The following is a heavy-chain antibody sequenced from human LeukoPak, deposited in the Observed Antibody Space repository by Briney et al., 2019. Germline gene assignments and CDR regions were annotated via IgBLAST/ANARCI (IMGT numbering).Heavy chain of an antibody. J-gene: IGHJ3*02. CDR2: IYHSGST. Sequence: SQTLSLTCTVSGGSISSGGYYWSWIRQPPGKGLEWIGYIYHSGSTYYNPSLKSRVTISVDRSKNQFSLKLSSVTAADTAVYYCATGGTGSYAFDIWGQGTMVTVSS. CDR1: GGSISSGGYY. V-gene: IGHV4-30-2*01. D-gene: IGHD3-10*01. CDR3: ATGGTGSYAFDI.